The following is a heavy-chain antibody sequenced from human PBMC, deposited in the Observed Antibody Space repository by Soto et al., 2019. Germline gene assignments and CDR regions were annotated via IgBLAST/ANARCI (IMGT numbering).Heavy chain of an antibody. CDR3: AREREGIVLVPAENFDY. J-gene: IGHJ4*02. D-gene: IGHD2-2*01. CDR2: TSYDGSNK. CDR1: GFTFSSYA. V-gene: IGHV3-30-3*01. Sequence: QVQLVESGGGVVQPGRSLRLSCAASGFTFSSYAMHWVRQAPGKGLEWVAVTSYDGSNKYYADSVKGRFTISRDNSKNTLYLKMNSLRAEDTAVYYCAREREGIVLVPAENFDYWGQGTLVTVSS.